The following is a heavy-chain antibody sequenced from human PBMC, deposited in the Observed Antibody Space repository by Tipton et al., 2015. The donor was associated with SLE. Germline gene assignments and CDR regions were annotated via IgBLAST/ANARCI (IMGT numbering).Heavy chain of an antibody. J-gene: IGHJ4*02. Sequence: TLSLTCTVSGGSISSHYWSWIRQTPGKGLEWIGYIYYSGSTKYNPPLLSRVTISVDTSKNQFSLKLSSVTAADTAVYYCARGVLDFWGQGMLVTVSS. CDR3: ARGVLDF. V-gene: IGHV4-59*11. CDR2: IYYSGST. CDR1: GGSISSHY.